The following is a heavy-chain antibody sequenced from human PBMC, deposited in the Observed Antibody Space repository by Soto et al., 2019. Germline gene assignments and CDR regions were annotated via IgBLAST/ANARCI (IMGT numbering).Heavy chain of an antibody. CDR1: GFTFSSYG. J-gene: IGHJ4*02. D-gene: IGHD2-21*01. V-gene: IGHV3-30*18. Sequence: GGSLRLSCATSGFTFSSYGMHWVRQAPGKGLEWVAVISYDGSNKYYADSVKGRFTISRDNSKNTLYLQMNSLRAEDTAVYYCAKGRADWQGGLSFDYWGQGTLVTVSS. CDR3: AKGRADWQGGLSFDY. CDR2: ISYDGSNK.